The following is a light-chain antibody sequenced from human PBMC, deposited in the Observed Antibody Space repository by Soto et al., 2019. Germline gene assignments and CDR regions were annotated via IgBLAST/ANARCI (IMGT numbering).Light chain of an antibody. CDR2: LGS. CDR1: ARLLHKNGYNY. J-gene: IGKJ1*01. V-gene: IGKV2-28*01. CDR3: TQPLENFWT. Sequence: ILMTHSPLSLSVTPGEAASISCMSSARLLHKNGYNYVDWYMQKPGQSPQLLIYLGSNRASGVPDRFSGSGSDNYFTLEISRVEADDVGVYYFTQPLENFWTFGQGTKVDIX.